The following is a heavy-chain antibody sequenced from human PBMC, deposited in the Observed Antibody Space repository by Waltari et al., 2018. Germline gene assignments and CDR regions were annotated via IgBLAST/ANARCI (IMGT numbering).Heavy chain of an antibody. CDR1: GGSVSSGSYY. J-gene: IGHJ6*03. V-gene: IGHV4-61*01. D-gene: IGHD6-19*01. Sequence: QVQLQESGPGLVKPSQTLSLTCTVSGGSVSSGSYYWSWIRQPPGKGLEWIGEINHSGSTNYNPSLKSRVTISVDTPKNQFSLKLSSVTAADTAVYYCARVLAVAGRKYYYYMDVWGKGTTVTVSS. CDR2: INHSGST. CDR3: ARVLAVAGRKYYYYMDV.